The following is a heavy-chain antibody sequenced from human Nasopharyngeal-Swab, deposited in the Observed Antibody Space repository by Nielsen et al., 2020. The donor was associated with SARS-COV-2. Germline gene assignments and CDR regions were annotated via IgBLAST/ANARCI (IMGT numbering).Heavy chain of an antibody. CDR1: GFTFSSYA. D-gene: IGHD6-13*01. J-gene: IGHJ4*02. CDR3: ARGRIAG. CDR2: ISYDGSNK. V-gene: IGHV3-30-3*01. Sequence: GGSLRLSCAASGFTFSSYAMHWVRQAPGKGLEWVAVISYDGSNKYYADPVKGRFTISRDNSKNTLYLQMNSLRAEDTAVYYCARGRIAGWGQGTLVTVSS.